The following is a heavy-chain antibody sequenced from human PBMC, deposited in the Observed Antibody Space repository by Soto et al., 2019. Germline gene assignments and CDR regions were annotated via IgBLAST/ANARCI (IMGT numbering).Heavy chain of an antibody. D-gene: IGHD1-26*01. Sequence: QVQLVQSGAEVKKPGASVKVSCGASGYTFTSYAIHWVRQAPGQRLEWMGWINVGNGNTKYSQKFQGRVTITRDTSASTAYMELSCLRSEDTAVYYGARSVGGALSDYCGQGTLVTVSS. CDR1: GYTFTSYA. V-gene: IGHV1-3*01. CDR3: ARSVGGALSDY. CDR2: INVGNGNT. J-gene: IGHJ4*02.